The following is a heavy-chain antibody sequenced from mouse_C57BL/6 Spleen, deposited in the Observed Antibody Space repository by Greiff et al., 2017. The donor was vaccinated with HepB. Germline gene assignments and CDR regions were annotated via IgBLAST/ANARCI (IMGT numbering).Heavy chain of an antibody. V-gene: IGHV1-80*01. J-gene: IGHJ4*01. D-gene: IGHD2-10*01. CDR1: GYAFSSYW. CDR2: IYPGDGDT. CDR3: ARSLPTDYYAMDY. Sequence: VQLQESGAELVKPGASVKISCKASGYAFSSYWMNWVKQRPGKGLEWIGQIYPGDGDTNYNGKFKGKATLTADKSSSTAYMQLSSLTSEDSAVYFCARSLPTDYYAMDYWGQGTSVTVSS.